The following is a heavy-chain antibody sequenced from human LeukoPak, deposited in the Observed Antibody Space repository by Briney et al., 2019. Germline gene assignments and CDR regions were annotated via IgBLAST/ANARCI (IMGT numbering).Heavy chain of an antibody. Sequence: GGSLRCCFATSGFNFSSFSMRWVRQAPGKGLECVSAFSGRGGRTYYADSVKGRFTISRDNSKNTLYLQMNSLSAEDTAVYYCAKDHIQRLEYFDWSIDYWGQGTLVTVSS. J-gene: IGHJ4*02. V-gene: IGHV3-23*01. CDR3: AKDHIQRLEYFDWSIDY. CDR2: FSGRGGRT. CDR1: GFNFSSFS. D-gene: IGHD3-9*01.